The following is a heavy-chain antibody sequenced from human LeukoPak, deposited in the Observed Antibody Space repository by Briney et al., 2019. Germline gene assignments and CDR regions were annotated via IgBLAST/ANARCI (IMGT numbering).Heavy chain of an antibody. J-gene: IGHJ5*02. CDR3: ARVLSYGHFSFDP. Sequence: PSETLSLTCTVSGGSISSYYWSWIRQPPGKGLEWIGYIYYSGSTNYNPSLKSRVTISVDTSKNQFSLKLSSVTAADTAVYYCARVLSYGHFSFDPWGQGTLVTVSS. CDR1: GGSISSYY. CDR2: IYYSGST. D-gene: IGHD5-18*01. V-gene: IGHV4-59*01.